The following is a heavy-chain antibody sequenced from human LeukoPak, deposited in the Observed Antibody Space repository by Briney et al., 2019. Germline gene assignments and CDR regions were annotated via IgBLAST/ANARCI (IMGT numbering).Heavy chain of an antibody. V-gene: IGHV3-21*01. J-gene: IGHJ4*02. D-gene: IGHD6-6*01. CDR3: ARDSLAARPGQVDY. CDR2: ISSSSSCI. Sequence: PGGSLRLSCAASGFTFSSYSMNWVRQAPGKGLEWVSSISSSSSCIYYADSVKGRFTISRDNAKNSLYLQMNSLRAEDTAVYYCARDSLAARPGQVDYWGQGTLVTVSS. CDR1: GFTFSSYS.